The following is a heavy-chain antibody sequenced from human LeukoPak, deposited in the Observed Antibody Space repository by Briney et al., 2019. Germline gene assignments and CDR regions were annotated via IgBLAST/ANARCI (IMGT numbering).Heavy chain of an antibody. V-gene: IGHV3-21*01. CDR3: ARVIVATDAFDI. CDR2: ISSSSSYI. Sequence: GSLRLSCAASGFTFSSYSMNWVRQAPGKGLEWVSSISSSSSYIYYADSVKGRFTISRDNAKNSLYLQMNSLRAEDTAVYYCARVIVATDAFDIWGQGTMVTVSS. D-gene: IGHD5-12*01. J-gene: IGHJ3*02. CDR1: GFTFSSYS.